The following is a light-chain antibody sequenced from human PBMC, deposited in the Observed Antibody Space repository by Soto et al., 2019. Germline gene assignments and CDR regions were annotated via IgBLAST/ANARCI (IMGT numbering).Light chain of an antibody. V-gene: IGLV1-44*01. CDR2: SNN. Sequence: QSVLTQPPSASGTPGQRVTISCSGSSSNIGSNTVNWYQQLPGTAPKLLIYSNNQRPSGVPDRFSGSKSGTSASLAISGLQSEDEAEYYCAAWDTRFYVFGIWPKVTVL. J-gene: IGLJ1*01. CDR3: AAWDTRFYV. CDR1: SSNIGSNT.